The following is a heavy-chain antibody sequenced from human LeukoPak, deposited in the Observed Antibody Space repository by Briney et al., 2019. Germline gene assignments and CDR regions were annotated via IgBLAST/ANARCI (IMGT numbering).Heavy chain of an antibody. Sequence: SETLSLTCTLSVDSISSSIYYWGCLRQPPGKGLEWSGNIYYSGSTYYNPSLKTRVTISVYTPKNHLSLRPSSVTAADASVYSCARTYYSRSSSFDYWGQGTLVTVSS. CDR3: ARTYYSRSSSFDY. J-gene: IGHJ4*02. CDR1: VDSISSSIYY. CDR2: IYYSGST. V-gene: IGHV4-39*02. D-gene: IGHD6-6*01.